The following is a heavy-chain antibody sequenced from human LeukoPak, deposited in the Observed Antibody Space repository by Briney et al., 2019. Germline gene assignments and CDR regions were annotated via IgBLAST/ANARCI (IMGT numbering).Heavy chain of an antibody. CDR3: ARVPVVPAAIGWYAFDI. CDR2: IYYSGST. CDR1: GGSISSALYH. V-gene: IGHV4-61*01. J-gene: IGHJ3*02. Sequence: SETLSLTCTVSGGSISSALYHWSWIRQPPGKGLEWIGYIYYSGSTNYNPSLKSRVTISVDTSKNQFSLKLRSVTAADTAVYYCARVPVVPAAIGWYAFDIWGQGTMVTVSS. D-gene: IGHD2-2*02.